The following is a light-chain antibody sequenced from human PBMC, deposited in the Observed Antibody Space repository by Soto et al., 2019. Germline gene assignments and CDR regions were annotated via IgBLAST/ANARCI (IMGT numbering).Light chain of an antibody. J-gene: IGKJ4*01. CDR1: QSISSY. Sequence: DIQLTQSPSSLSASVGDRVTITCRASQSISSYLNWYQQKPGKAPKLLIYAVSYLQSGVPSRFSGSGSGTDFTLTISSLQPEDVAAYYCQKYNSAPLTFGGGTKVDIK. CDR2: AVS. CDR3: QKYNSAPLT. V-gene: IGKV1-39*01.